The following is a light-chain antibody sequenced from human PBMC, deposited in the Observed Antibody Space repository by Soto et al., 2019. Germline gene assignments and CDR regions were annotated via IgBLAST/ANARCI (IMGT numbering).Light chain of an antibody. CDR2: AAS. Sequence: DIQMTPSPSSPSASVGDRVTITCRASQGISNSLAWYQQKPGKVHKLLIYAASTLQSGVPSRFSGSGSGTDFTLTISSLQPEDVASYYCQKYNSGPRTFGPGTKVDIK. CDR3: QKYNSGPRT. V-gene: IGKV1-27*01. CDR1: QGISNS. J-gene: IGKJ3*01.